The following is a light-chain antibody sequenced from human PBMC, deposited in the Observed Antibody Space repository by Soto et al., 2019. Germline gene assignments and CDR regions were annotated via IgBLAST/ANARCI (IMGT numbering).Light chain of an antibody. CDR2: GAS. J-gene: IGKJ1*01. Sequence: EILMTQSPDTLSVSLGERATLSCRATQSVDTYLVWYQQRPGQSPRLLIYGASTRATDVPGRFSGSGSGTEFTLTITSLQSEDFAVYYCQQYNDWPRTFGQGTKVEIK. CDR1: QSVDTY. CDR3: QQYNDWPRT. V-gene: IGKV3-15*01.